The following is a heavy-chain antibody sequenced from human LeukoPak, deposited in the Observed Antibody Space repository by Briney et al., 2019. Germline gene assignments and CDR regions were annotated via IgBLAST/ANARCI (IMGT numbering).Heavy chain of an antibody. Sequence: ASVKVSCKASGYTFTSYGISWVRQAPGQGLEWMGWISAYNGNTNYAQKLQGRVTMTTDTSTSTVYMELSSLRSEDTAVYYCARRDGSWSGVDWYFDLWGRGTLVTVSS. V-gene: IGHV1-18*01. D-gene: IGHD3-10*01. CDR1: GYTFTSYG. CDR2: ISAYNGNT. J-gene: IGHJ2*01. CDR3: ARRDGSWSGVDWYFDL.